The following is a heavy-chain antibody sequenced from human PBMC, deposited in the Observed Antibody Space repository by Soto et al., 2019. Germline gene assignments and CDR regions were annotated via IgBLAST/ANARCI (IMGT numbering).Heavy chain of an antibody. J-gene: IGHJ3*02. CDR1: GGTFSSYA. D-gene: IGHD3-22*01. CDR2: IIPIFGTA. CDR3: AREVEGYYYDSRTPLGAFDI. V-gene: IGHV1-69*13. Sequence: GASVKVSCKASGGTFSSYAISWVRQAPGPGLEWMGGIIPIFGTANYAQKFQGRVTITADESTSTAYMELSSLRSEDTAVYYCAREVEGYYYDSRTPLGAFDIWGQGTMVTVSS.